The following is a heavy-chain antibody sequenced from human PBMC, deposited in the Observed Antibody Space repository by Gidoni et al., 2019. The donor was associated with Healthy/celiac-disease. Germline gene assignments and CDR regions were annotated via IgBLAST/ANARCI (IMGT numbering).Heavy chain of an antibody. CDR1: GYSVTSYG. CDR2: ISAYNGNT. V-gene: IGHV1-18*01. CDR3: ACLSADDYSRSSSRGSFDY. Sequence: QVQLVQSGAAVKKPGASVKVSCNASGYSVTSYGISWARQAPGQGLEWMGWISAYNGNTNYAQTHQGRVTMTTDRSTGKAYMELRSMRFGDTDMYYCACLSADDYSRSSSRGSFDYWGQGTLVTVSS. D-gene: IGHD6-6*01. J-gene: IGHJ4*02.